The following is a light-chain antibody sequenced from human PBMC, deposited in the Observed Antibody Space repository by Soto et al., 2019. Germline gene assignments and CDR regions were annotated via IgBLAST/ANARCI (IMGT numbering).Light chain of an antibody. Sequence: EIVMTQSPPTLSVSLGERATLSCGASQSVSRKLAWYQQTRGQAPRLLIYGASTRATGIPDRFSGSGSGTDFTLTISRLEPEDFAVYYCQQYDISPWTFGQGTKVDIK. V-gene: IGKV3D-15*01. CDR3: QQYDISPWT. J-gene: IGKJ1*01. CDR2: GAS. CDR1: QSVSRK.